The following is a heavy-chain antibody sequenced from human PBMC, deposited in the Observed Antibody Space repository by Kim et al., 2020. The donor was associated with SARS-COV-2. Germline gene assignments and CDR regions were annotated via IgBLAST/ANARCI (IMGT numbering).Heavy chain of an antibody. V-gene: IGHV3-49*02. J-gene: IGHJ4*02. Sequence: YAASVKGRFTISRDDSKSIAYLQMNSLKTEDTAVYYCTRDHYYDSSGYHYWGQGTLVTVSS. D-gene: IGHD3-22*01. CDR3: TRDHYYDSSGYHY.